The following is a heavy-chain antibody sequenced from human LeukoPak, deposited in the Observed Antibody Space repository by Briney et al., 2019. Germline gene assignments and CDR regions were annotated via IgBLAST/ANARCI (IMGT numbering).Heavy chain of an antibody. Sequence: SETLSLTCTVSGGSVSSNGYYWGWIRQPPGKGLEYIGSIYYSGTTYYNPSLKSRVTISVDTSKNQFSLKLSSVTAADTAVYYCASYSSGWALDYWGQGTLVTVSS. CDR3: ASYSSGWALDY. V-gene: IGHV4-39*07. D-gene: IGHD6-19*01. CDR1: GGSVSSNGYY. J-gene: IGHJ4*02. CDR2: IYYSGTT.